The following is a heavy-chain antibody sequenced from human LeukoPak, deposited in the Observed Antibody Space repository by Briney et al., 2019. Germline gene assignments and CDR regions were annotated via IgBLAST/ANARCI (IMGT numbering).Heavy chain of an antibody. CDR3: ARDPRQAAAGHNRFDP. V-gene: IGHV1-69*04. CDR1: GGTFSSYA. Sequence: SVKVSCKASGGTFSSYAISWVRQAPGQGLEWMGRIIPIFGIANYAQKFQGRVTITADKSTSTAYMELSSLRSEDTAVYYCARDPRQAAAGHNRFDPWGQGTLVTVSS. J-gene: IGHJ5*02. D-gene: IGHD6-13*01. CDR2: IIPIFGIA.